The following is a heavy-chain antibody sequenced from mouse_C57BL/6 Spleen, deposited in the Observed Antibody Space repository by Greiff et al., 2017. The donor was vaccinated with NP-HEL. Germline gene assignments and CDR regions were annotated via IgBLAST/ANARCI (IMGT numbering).Heavy chain of an antibody. CDR2: INPYNGGT. D-gene: IGHD2-4*01. CDR1: GYTFTDYY. Sequence: VQLQQSGPVLVKPGASVKMSCKASGYTFTDYYMNWVKQSHGKSLEWIGVINPYNGGTSYSQKFKGKATLTVDKSSSTAYMELNSLTSEDSAVYYCARGGDDLFAYWGQGTLVTVSA. J-gene: IGHJ3*01. V-gene: IGHV1-19*01. CDR3: ARGGDDLFAY.